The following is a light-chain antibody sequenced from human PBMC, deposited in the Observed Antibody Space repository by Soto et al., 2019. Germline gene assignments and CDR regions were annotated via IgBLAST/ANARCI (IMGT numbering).Light chain of an antibody. J-gene: IGKJ5*01. CDR1: PSVTNF. CDR3: QQYDNLPLI. CDR2: GVS. Sequence: EIVLTQSPATLSLSPGERATLSCRASPSVTNFLAWYQQKPGQAPRLLIYGVSSRATGIPVRFSGSGSGTDFTLTISSLQPEDFATYYCQQYDNLPLIFGQGRLLAVK. V-gene: IGKV3-15*01.